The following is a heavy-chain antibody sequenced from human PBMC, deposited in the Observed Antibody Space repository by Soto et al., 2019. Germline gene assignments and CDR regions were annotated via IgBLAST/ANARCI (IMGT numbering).Heavy chain of an antibody. CDR1: GGSVSSGSYY. J-gene: IGHJ4*02. CDR3: ARAEPIYDSSGYYI. D-gene: IGHD3-22*01. Sequence: QVQLQESGPGLVMPSETLSLTCTVSGGSVSSGSYYWSWIRQPPGKGLEWIGYIYYSGSTNYKPSLKSRVTISVDTSKNQFSLKLSSVTAADTAVYYCARAEPIYDSSGYYIWGQGTLVTVSS. V-gene: IGHV4-61*01. CDR2: IYYSGST.